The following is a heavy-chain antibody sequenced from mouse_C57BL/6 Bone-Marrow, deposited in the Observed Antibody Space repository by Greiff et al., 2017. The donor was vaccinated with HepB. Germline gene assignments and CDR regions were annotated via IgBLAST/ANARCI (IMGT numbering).Heavy chain of an antibody. CDR3: GITGTWYFDV. V-gene: IGHV1-50*01. Sequence: QVQLQQPGAELVKPGASVKLPCKASGYTFTSYWMQWVKQRPGQGLEWIGEIDPSDSYTNYNQKFKGKATLTVDTSSSTAYMQLSSLTSEDSAVYYCGITGTWYFDVWGTGTTVTVSS. J-gene: IGHJ1*03. D-gene: IGHD4-1*01. CDR2: IDPSDSYT. CDR1: GYTFTSYW.